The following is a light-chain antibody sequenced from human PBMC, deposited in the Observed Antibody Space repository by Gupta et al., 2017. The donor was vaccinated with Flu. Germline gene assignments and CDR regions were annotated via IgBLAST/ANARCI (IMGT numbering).Light chain of an antibody. CDR3: IHYFPTPPA. CDR2: WAS. Sequence: AGRATINSKSSQSVLYSSNDKNYLAWYQQKPGQPPKLLISWASTRASGVPDRFAGSGSGTDFTLTISSVQAEDVAVYFCIHYFPTPPAFGPGTRVDIK. V-gene: IGKV4-1*01. CDR1: QSVLYSSNDKNY. J-gene: IGKJ3*01.